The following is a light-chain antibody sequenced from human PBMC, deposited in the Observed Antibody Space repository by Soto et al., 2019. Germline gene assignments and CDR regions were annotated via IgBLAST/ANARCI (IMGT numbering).Light chain of an antibody. Sequence: DIQMTQSPSSLSASVGDRVTITCRASQSITTYLHWYQKKPGKAPKLLIYAASSLQSGVPSRFSGSGSGTDFTLTISSLQPEDFATYYCQQSYSTPITFGQGTRLEIK. CDR2: AAS. V-gene: IGKV1-39*01. J-gene: IGKJ5*01. CDR1: QSITTY. CDR3: QQSYSTPIT.